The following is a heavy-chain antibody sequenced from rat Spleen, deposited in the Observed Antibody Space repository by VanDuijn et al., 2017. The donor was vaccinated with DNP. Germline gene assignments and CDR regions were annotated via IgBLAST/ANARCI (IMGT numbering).Heavy chain of an antibody. CDR2: IWSGGST. V-gene: IGHV2-16*01. Sequence: QVQLKESGPGLVQPSQTLSLTCTVSGFSLINYGVSWVRQPPGKGLEWIGAIWSGGSTDYNSALKSRLTIIRDTSKSQVLLKMNSLQTEDTAMYSCARFPPGYSSYRDWYFDVWGPGTMVTVSS. CDR1: GFSLINYG. D-gene: IGHD1-2*01. CDR3: ARFPPGYSSYRDWYFDV. J-gene: IGHJ1*01.